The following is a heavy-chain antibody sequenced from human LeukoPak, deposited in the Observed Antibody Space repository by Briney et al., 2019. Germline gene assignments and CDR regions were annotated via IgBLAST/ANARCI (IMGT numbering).Heavy chain of an antibody. Sequence: PSETLSLTCTVSGGDISSSSYYWGWIRQPPGKGLEWIGSIYYSGNTYYNPSLKSRVTISVDTSKNQFSLKLSSVTAADTAVYYCVRGHIGVAAHDDAFDIWGQGTMVTVSS. CDR2: IYYSGNT. CDR3: VRGHIGVAAHDDAFDI. J-gene: IGHJ3*02. D-gene: IGHD6-19*01. CDR1: GGDISSSSYY. V-gene: IGHV4-39*01.